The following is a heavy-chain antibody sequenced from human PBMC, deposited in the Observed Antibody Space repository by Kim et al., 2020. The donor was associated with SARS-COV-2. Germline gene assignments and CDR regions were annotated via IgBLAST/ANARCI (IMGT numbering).Heavy chain of an antibody. CDR2: LRYEGSAK. CDR1: CALSNCG. J-gene: IGHJ1*01. Sequence: CALSNCGWGWVRKAPGKGLEWVASLRYEGSAKFYADSVKGRFTISRDSAQNSLFLHMSSLGAEDSALYYCARSISDTESPRIGIYFLHWVQG. D-gene: IGHD5-18*01. CDR3: ARSISDTESPRIGIYFLH. V-gene: IGHV3-7*01.